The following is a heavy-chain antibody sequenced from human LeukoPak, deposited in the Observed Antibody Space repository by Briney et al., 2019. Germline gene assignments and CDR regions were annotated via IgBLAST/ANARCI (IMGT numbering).Heavy chain of an antibody. CDR3: ARGHVPGSTRHWDF. V-gene: IGHV3-74*01. Sequence: RGSLRLSCEASGFTFSSHWIHWVRQVPGKGLVWVARIRGDENEIDYADSVKGRFTISRDNAKNTLYLQMNSLRVEDTAVYFCARGHVPGSTRHWDFWGQGTLVTVSS. J-gene: IGHJ4*02. CDR2: IRGDENEI. CDR1: GFTFSSHW. D-gene: IGHD3-10*01.